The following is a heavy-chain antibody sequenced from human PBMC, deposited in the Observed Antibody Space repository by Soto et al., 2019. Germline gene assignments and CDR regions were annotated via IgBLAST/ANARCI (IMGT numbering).Heavy chain of an antibody. V-gene: IGHV4-59*08. CDR3: ARHQGPEYSGYDYVDY. CDR1: CGSISSHY. D-gene: IGHD5-12*01. CDR2: IYYSGST. Sequence: TLEPQSLTNTVFCGSISSHYLRCILKPPGKELEWIGNIYYSGSTNYNPSLKSRVTISVDTSKNQFSLKLSSVTAADTAVYYCARHQGPEYSGYDYVDYWGQGTLVTVSS. J-gene: IGHJ4*02.